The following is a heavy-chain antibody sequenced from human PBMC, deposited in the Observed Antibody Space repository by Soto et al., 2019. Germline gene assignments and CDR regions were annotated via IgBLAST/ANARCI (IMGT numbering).Heavy chain of an antibody. Sequence: EEQLVQSGGGLVQPGGSLRLSCEASGFSFSSYDLFWVRQAPGKGLEYVSAVSRNGINTYYANSVKVRFTISRDNSKNIMYLQMGTLRVEDMAVYYCAITYYDFDVWGKGTTVIVSS. D-gene: IGHD3-3*01. V-gene: IGHV3-64*01. CDR1: GFSFSSYD. CDR3: AITYYDFDV. CDR2: VSRNGINT. J-gene: IGHJ6*04.